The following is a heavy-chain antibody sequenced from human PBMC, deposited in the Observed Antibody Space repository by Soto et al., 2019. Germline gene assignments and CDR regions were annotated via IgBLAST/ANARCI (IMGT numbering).Heavy chain of an antibody. CDR2: SYYSGST. CDR3: ARGKYDILTGYYRSYYYYYGMDV. Sequence: SETLSLTCTVSGGSISSGEYYWSWIRQPPGKGLEWIGYSYYSGSTYYNPSLKSRVTISVDTSNNQFSLKLSSVTAADTAVYYCARGKYDILTGYYRSYYYYYGMDVWGQGTTVTVSS. V-gene: IGHV4-30-4*01. J-gene: IGHJ6*02. D-gene: IGHD3-9*01. CDR1: GGSISSGEYY.